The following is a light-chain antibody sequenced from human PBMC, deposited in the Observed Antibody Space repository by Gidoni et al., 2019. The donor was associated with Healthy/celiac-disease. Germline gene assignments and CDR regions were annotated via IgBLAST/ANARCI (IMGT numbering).Light chain of an antibody. J-gene: IGKJ1*01. CDR1: QSISSW. CDR2: DAS. CDR3: QQYNSYRWT. Sequence: DIQMTPSPSTLSASVGDRVTITCRASQSISSWLAWYQQKPGKAPKLLIYDASSLESGVPSRCSGSGSGTEFTLTISSLQPDDCATYYGQQYNSYRWTFGQGTKVEIK. V-gene: IGKV1-5*01.